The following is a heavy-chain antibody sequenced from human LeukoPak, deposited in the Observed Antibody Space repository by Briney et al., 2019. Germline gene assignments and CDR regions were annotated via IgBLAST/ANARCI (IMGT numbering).Heavy chain of an antibody. V-gene: IGHV3-7*04. CDR2: IKEDGSEK. CDR3: TRAFSSWSDYFDY. CDR1: GFTFSDYW. J-gene: IGHJ4*02. D-gene: IGHD6-13*01. Sequence: SGGSLRLSCAASGFTFSDYWMSWVRQAPGKGLEWVAIIKEDGSEKFYVGSVKGRFTISRDNAKNSLYLQMDNLRAEDTAVYYCTRAFSSWSDYFDYWGQGTLVTVSS.